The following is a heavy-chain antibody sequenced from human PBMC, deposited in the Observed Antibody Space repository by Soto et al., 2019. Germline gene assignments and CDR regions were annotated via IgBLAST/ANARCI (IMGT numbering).Heavy chain of an antibody. CDR3: ARRYGGNFDY. J-gene: IGHJ4*02. CDR1: GGSISSYY. V-gene: IGHV4-59*01. CDR2: IYYSGST. D-gene: IGHD2-15*01. Sequence: SLTCTVSGGSISSYYWSWIRQPPGKGLEWIGYIYYSGSTNYNPSLKSRVTISVDTSKNQFSLKLSSVTAADTAVYYCARRYGGNFDYWGQGTLVTVS.